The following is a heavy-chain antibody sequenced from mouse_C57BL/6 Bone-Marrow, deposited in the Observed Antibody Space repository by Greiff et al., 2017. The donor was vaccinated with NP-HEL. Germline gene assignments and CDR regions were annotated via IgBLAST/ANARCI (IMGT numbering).Heavy chain of an antibody. CDR2: INPGSGGT. CDR1: GYAFTNYL. V-gene: IGHV1-54*01. D-gene: IGHD4-1*01. J-gene: IGHJ2*01. Sequence: VQLQQSGAELVRPGTSVKVSCKASGYAFTNYLIEWVKQRPGQGLEWIGVINPGSGGTNYNEKFKGKATLTADKSSSTAYMQLSSLTSEDSAVYVCARSGTKDYFDYWGQGTTLTVSS. CDR3: ARSGTKDYFDY.